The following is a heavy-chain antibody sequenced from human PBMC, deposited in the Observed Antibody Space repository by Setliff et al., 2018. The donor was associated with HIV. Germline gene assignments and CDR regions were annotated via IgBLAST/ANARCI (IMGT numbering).Heavy chain of an antibody. Sequence: PGGSLRLSCAASGFTFSSYAMSWVRQAPERGLEWVSAISGSGGNTYYADSVKGRFTISRDNSKNTLYLQMNSLRAEDTAVYYCAKEKGAHSYADYWGQGTLVTVSS. CDR2: ISGSGGNT. D-gene: IGHD5-18*01. CDR3: AKEKGAHSYADY. J-gene: IGHJ4*02. CDR1: GFTFSSYA. V-gene: IGHV3-23*01.